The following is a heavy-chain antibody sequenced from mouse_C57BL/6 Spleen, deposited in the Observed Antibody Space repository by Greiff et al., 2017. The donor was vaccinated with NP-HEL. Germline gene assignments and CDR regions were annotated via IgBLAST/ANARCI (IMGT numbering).Heavy chain of an antibody. CDR1: GYTFTSYW. V-gene: IGHV1-53*01. J-gene: IGHJ4*01. CDR2: INPSNGGT. CDR3: ARSEGYGSSYDYAMDY. Sequence: QVQLQQPGTELVKPGASVKLSCKASGYTFTSYWMHWVKQRPGQGLEWIGNINPSNGGTNYNEKFKSKATLTVDKSSSTAYMQLSSLTSEDSAVYYCARSEGYGSSYDYAMDYWGQGTSVTVSS. D-gene: IGHD1-1*01.